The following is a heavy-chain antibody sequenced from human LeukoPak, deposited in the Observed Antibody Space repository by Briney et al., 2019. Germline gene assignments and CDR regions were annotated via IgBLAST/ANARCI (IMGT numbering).Heavy chain of an antibody. CDR1: GFTFSDYY. CDR2: ISASGSTI. D-gene: IGHD2-21*02. CDR3: ARDCGGHCYSGFDY. Sequence: GGSLRLSCAASGFTFSDYYMAWIRQAPGKGLEYISHISASGSTIHYRDSVKGRFTIFRDDARNSVYLQMTSLRAEDTATYFCARDCGGHCYSGFDYWGQGALVTVSS. V-gene: IGHV3-11*04. J-gene: IGHJ4*02.